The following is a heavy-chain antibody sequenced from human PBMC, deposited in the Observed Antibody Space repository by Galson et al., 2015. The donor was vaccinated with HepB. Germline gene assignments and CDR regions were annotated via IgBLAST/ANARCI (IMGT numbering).Heavy chain of an antibody. D-gene: IGHD1-1*01. V-gene: IGHV3-66*01. CDR1: GFSVSNTS. J-gene: IGHJ3*02. CDR3: ARVTSLTFDI. Sequence: LRLSCAVSGFSVSNTSMTRGRLGGGRGLEWVSVEYSGGATYYTDCLKGRLTISRNNSKNTLYLQMNNLRSEDMAVYYCARVTSLTFDIWGQGTMVTVSS. CDR2: EYSGGAT.